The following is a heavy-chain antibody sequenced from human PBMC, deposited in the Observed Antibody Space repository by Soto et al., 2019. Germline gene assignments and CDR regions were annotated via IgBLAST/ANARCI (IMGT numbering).Heavy chain of an antibody. Sequence: ASVKVSCKASGYIFTAYSMHWVRRAPGQGLEWMGVVNPSGGSTNYAQKFQGRITLTRDTSRNTVYMDLSSLTSEDTAVYYCAREDNCSDGICYSEYFQRWGQGTLVTVSS. CDR1: GYIFTAYS. CDR3: AREDNCSDGICYSEYFQR. CDR2: VNPSGGST. D-gene: IGHD2-15*01. V-gene: IGHV1-46*01. J-gene: IGHJ1*01.